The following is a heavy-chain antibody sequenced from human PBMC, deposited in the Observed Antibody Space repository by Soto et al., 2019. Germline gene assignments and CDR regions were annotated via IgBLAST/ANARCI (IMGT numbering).Heavy chain of an antibody. V-gene: IGHV1-2*02. D-gene: IGHD3-9*01. CDR3: ARVVSPYYDVLTGNWFDP. CDR1: GYTFTGYY. Sequence: QVQLVQSGAEVKEPGASVKVSCKASGYTFTGYYMHWARQAPGQGLEWMGWIKSFNGDTNYAQKFQGRVNLTRDTSISTAYMELSRLKSDDTAVYYCARVVSPYYDVLTGNWFDPWGQGTLVTVSS. CDR2: IKSFNGDT. J-gene: IGHJ5*02.